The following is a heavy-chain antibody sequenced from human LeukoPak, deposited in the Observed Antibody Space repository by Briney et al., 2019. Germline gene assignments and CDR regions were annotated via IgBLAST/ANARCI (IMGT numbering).Heavy chain of an antibody. CDR2: MNPNSGNT. D-gene: IGHD3-3*01. V-gene: IGHV1-8*01. CDR1: GYTFTSYD. J-gene: IGHJ6*02. Sequence: GASVKVSCKASGYTFTSYDINWVRQATGQGLEWMGWMNPNSGNTGYAQKFQGRVTMTRNTSISTAYMELSSLRSEDTAVYYCARGRYYDFWSGYFTSYYYGMDVWGQGTTVTVSS. CDR3: ARGRYYDFWSGYFTSYYYGMDV.